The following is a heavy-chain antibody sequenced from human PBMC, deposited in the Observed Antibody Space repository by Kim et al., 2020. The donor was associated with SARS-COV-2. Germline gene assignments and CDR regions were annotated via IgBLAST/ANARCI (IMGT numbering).Heavy chain of an antibody. CDR1: GYTFTGYY. J-gene: IGHJ6*02. Sequence: ASVKVSCKASGYTFTGYYMHWVRQAPGQGLEWMGWINPNSGGTNYAQKFQGRVTMTRDTSISTAYMELSRLRSDDTAVYCCARDSLPLMNWNYYYYYYGMDVWGQGTTVTVSS. V-gene: IGHV1-2*02. CDR2: INPNSGGT. D-gene: IGHD1-7*01. CDR3: ARDSLPLMNWNYYYYYYGMDV.